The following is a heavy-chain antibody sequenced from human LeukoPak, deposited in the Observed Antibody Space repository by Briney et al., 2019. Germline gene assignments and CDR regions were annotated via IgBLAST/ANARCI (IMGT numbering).Heavy chain of an antibody. D-gene: IGHD1-26*01. CDR3: ARERLPSGSYPILKFYYYYYGMDV. J-gene: IGHJ6*02. Sequence: PSETLSLTCTVSGGSVSSGSYYWSWIRQPPGKGLEWIGEINHSGSTNYNPSLKSRVTISVDTSKNQFSLKLSSVTAADTAVYYCARERLPSGSYPILKFYYYYYGMDVWGQGTTVTVSS. V-gene: IGHV4-61*01. CDR1: GGSVSSGSYY. CDR2: INHSGST.